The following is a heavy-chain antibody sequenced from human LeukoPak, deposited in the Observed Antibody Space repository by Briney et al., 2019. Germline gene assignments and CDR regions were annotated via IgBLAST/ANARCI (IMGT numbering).Heavy chain of an antibody. Sequence: PSETLSLTCAVYGGSFGGYYWSWIRQPPGKGLEWIGEINHSGSTNYNPSLKSRVTISVDTSKNQFSLKLSSVTAADTAVYYCARWTLYADYWGQGTLVTVSS. CDR3: ARWTLYADY. CDR2: INHSGST. J-gene: IGHJ4*02. CDR1: GGSFGGYY. V-gene: IGHV4-34*01. D-gene: IGHD3-16*01.